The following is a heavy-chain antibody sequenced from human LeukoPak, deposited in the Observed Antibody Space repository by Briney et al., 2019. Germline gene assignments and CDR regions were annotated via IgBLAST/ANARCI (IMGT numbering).Heavy chain of an antibody. D-gene: IGHD3-22*01. CDR3: ARGNPPYYYDSTGVLYPAYGMDV. Sequence: GSSVKVSCKASGGTFSSYAISWVRQAPGQGLEWMGGIIPIFGTANYAQKFQGRVTITADKSTSTAYMELSSLRSEDTAVYYCARGNPPYYYDSTGVLYPAYGMDVWGQGTTVTVSS. CDR1: GGTFSSYA. J-gene: IGHJ6*02. CDR2: IIPIFGTA. V-gene: IGHV1-69*06.